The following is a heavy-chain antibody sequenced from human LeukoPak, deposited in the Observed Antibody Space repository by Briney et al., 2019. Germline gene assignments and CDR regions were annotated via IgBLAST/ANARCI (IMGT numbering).Heavy chain of an antibody. CDR3: ARDPGYSFGY. Sequence: VTSVKVSCKASGFTFTSSAMQWVRQTRGQRLEWIGWIVVGSGNTNYAQKLQGRVTMTTDTSTSTAYMELRSLRSDDTAVYYCARDPGYSFGYWGQGTLVTVSS. CDR2: IVVGSGNT. CDR1: GFTFTSSA. V-gene: IGHV1-58*02. D-gene: IGHD3-16*02. J-gene: IGHJ4*02.